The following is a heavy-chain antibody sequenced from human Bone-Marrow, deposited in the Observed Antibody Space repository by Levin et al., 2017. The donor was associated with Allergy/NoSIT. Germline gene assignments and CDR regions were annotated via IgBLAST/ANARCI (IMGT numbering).Heavy chain of an antibody. Sequence: SGESLKISCAASGFTVSRHYMSWVRQAPGKGPEWVSIMFSGGSTYYADSVKGRFTISRDNSQNMVYLQMNSLRAEDTAVYYCATGMYYYESSGYPLGYWGQGTLATVSS. D-gene: IGHD3-22*01. CDR2: MFSGGST. CDR1: GFTVSRHY. V-gene: IGHV3-66*01. CDR3: ATGMYYYESSGYPLGY. J-gene: IGHJ4*02.